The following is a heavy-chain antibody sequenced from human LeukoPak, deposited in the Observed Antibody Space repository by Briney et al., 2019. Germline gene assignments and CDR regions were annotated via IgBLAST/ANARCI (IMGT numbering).Heavy chain of an antibody. V-gene: IGHV3-23*01. CDR3: AKDRTVVRGVTDY. CDR1: GFTFSSYA. D-gene: IGHD3-10*01. CDR2: ISGGGGST. Sequence: GGSLRLSCAASGFTFSSYARSWVRQAPGKGLEWVSAISGGGGSTYYADSVKGRFTISRDNSKNTLYLQMNSPRAEDTAVYYCAKDRTVVRGVTDYWGQGTLVTVSS. J-gene: IGHJ4*02.